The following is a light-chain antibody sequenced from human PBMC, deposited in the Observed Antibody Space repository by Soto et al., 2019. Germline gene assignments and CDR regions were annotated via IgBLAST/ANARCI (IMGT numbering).Light chain of an antibody. J-gene: IGKJ2*01. Sequence: EIVMTQSPATLYVSPGERATLSCRASQSISSNLAWYRQKARQAPRLFMYGASTMATGIPARLSGGGSWTEFTLTISSLQSEDIAVYYCQQYHNWPPTCGQGPGLEIK. CDR3: QQYHNWPPT. V-gene: IGKV3-15*01. CDR1: QSISSN. CDR2: GAS.